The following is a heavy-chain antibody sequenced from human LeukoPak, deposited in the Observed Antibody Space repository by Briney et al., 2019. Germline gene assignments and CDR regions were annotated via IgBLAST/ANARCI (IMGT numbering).Heavy chain of an antibody. CDR1: GFTFTTYS. CDR2: IYSTGHT. Sequence: GGSLRLSCAASGFTFTTYSLNWVRQAPGKGLEWVSVIYSTGHTYYTDSVKDRFTISRDTPKNTLYLQMSSLRAEDTAVYYCASTPDAYNYFDYWGQGTLVTVSS. D-gene: IGHD5-24*01. CDR3: ASTPDAYNYFDY. J-gene: IGHJ4*02. V-gene: IGHV3-53*01.